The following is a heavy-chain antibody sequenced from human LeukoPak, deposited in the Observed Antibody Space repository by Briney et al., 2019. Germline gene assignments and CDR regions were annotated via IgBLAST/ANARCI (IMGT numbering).Heavy chain of an antibody. Sequence: PGGSLRLSCAVSGFTLSSNWMHWVRQVPGKGLVWVSRIDDVGSGTSYADSVKGRFTISRDDAKNTVYLQMNSLRAEDTAVYYCATDRIGYQLSDYWGQGTLVTVSS. CDR2: IDDVGSGT. CDR1: GFTLSSNW. J-gene: IGHJ4*02. D-gene: IGHD2-2*01. CDR3: ATDRIGYQLSDY. V-gene: IGHV3-74*01.